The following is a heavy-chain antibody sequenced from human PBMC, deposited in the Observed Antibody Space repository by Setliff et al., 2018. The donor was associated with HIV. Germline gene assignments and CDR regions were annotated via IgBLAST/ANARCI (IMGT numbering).Heavy chain of an antibody. CDR3: VRGGQYYRSTYYYYYMDV. D-gene: IGHD3-16*02. Sequence: SVKVSCKSSGGTFSSYGISWVRQAPGQGLEWMGGITPISGTANYAQKFQGRVTIAADEFTSTAYMELSSLRSEDTAVYYCVRGGQYYRSTYYYYYMDVWGKGTTVTVSS. V-gene: IGHV1-69*13. J-gene: IGHJ6*03. CDR2: ITPISGTA. CDR1: GGTFSSYG.